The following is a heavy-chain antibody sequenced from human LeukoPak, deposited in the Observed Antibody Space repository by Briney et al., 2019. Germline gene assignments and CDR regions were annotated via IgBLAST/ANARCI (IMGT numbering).Heavy chain of an antibody. J-gene: IGHJ4*02. CDR3: ARGMGSSWCYFDY. CDR2: IYGGGTT. D-gene: IGHD6-13*01. V-gene: IGHV3-53*01. Sequence: GRSLRLSCAASGFTFSSYGMHWVRQAPGKGLEWVSLIYGGGTTYYADSVKGRFTISRDNSKNTLYLQMNSLRAEDTAVYYCARGMGSSWCYFDYWGQGTLVTVSS. CDR1: GFTFSSYG.